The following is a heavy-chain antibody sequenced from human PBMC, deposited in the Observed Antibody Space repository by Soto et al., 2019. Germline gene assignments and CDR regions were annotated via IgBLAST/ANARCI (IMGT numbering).Heavy chain of an antibody. CDR2: IYWDDDK. J-gene: IGHJ4*02. CDR1: GFSVSSNGAR. V-gene: IGHV2-5*02. D-gene: IGHD5-18*01. Sequence: QITLKESGPPLVKPTQTLTLTCSLSGFSVSSNGARVGWIRQPPGKALEWLALIYWDDDKKYNPSLKSRLTITKDTPENQVVLTVTDGDPADTATYYCVHGTLGSYGHVYVDYWGQGTLVTVSS. CDR3: VHGTLGSYGHVYVDY.